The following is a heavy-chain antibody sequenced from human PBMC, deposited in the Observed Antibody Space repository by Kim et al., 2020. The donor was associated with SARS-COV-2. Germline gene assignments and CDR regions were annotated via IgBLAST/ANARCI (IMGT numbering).Heavy chain of an antibody. CDR1: GGSISSSSYY. D-gene: IGHD1-26*01. V-gene: IGHV4-39*01. J-gene: IGHJ4*02. Sequence: SETLSLTCTVSGGSISSSSYYWGWIRQPPGKGLEWIGSIYYSGSTYYNPSLKSRVTISVDTSKNQFSLKLSSVTAADTAVYYCARRSLGVGATNPWGQGTLVTVSS. CDR2: IYYSGST. CDR3: ARRSLGVGATNP.